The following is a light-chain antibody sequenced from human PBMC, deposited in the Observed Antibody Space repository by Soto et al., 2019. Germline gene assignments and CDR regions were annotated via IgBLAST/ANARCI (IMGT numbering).Light chain of an antibody. CDR1: QSIDTY. J-gene: IGKJ4*01. V-gene: IGKV3-11*01. Sequence: EIVLTQSPGTLSLSPGERATLSCRASQSIDTYLAWYQQKPGQAPRLLIYDASDRATGIPARFSGSGSGTAFTLTISGLEPEDFALYYCQQRDNWPLTFGGGTKVDIK. CDR3: QQRDNWPLT. CDR2: DAS.